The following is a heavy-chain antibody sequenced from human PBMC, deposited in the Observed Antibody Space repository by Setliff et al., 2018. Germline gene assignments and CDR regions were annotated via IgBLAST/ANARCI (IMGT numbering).Heavy chain of an antibody. V-gene: IGHV4-61*02. CDR3: ARSGDYGSGRLSP. CDR1: GGSISSGDHY. CDR2: IHASWST. J-gene: IGHJ5*02. Sequence: PSETLSLTCTVSGGSISSGDHYWSWIRQPAGKGLEWIGRIHASWSTNYNPSLKSRVTISVDTSKNQFSLKLTSVTAADTAVYYCARSGDYGSGRLSPWGQGTLVTVSS. D-gene: IGHD3-10*01.